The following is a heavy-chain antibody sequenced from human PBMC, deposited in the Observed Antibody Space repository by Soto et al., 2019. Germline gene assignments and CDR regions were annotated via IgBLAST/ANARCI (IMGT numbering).Heavy chain of an antibody. Sequence: QVQLQESGPGLVKPSETLSLTCAVSGDSISSEYWGWIRQPPGKGLEWIGFISYSGVTTYIPSLKSRVTMSLDMSTNQFSLKVNSVTAADTAVYYCARGGPSSKWLAYWGQGTLVTVSS. CDR2: ISYSGVT. V-gene: IGHV4-59*01. CDR1: GDSISSEY. CDR3: ARGGPSSKWLAY. D-gene: IGHD6-13*01. J-gene: IGHJ4*02.